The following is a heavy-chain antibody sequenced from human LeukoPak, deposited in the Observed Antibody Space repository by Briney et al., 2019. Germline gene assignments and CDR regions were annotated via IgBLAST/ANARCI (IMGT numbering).Heavy chain of an antibody. CDR1: GGTFSSYA. J-gene: IGHJ6*02. CDR3: ARSPRKDYYYYGMDV. V-gene: IGHV1-69*04. Sequence: ASVKVSCKASGGTFSSYAISWVRQAPGQGLEWMGRIIPILGIANYAQKFQGRVTITADKSTSTAYMELSSLRSEDTAVYYCARSPRKDYYYYGMDVWGQGTTVTVSS. CDR2: IIPILGIA.